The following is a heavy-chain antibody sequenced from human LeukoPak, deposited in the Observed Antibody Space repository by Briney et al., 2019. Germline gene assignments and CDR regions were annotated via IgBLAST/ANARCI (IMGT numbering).Heavy chain of an antibody. CDR2: IYSGGST. J-gene: IGHJ4*02. V-gene: IGHV3-53*01. CDR3: ARDSSSFPNYFDY. D-gene: IGHD2/OR15-2a*01. Sequence: GGSLRLSCAASGFTVSSNYMSWVRQAPGKGLEWVSVIYSGGSTYYADSVKGRFTISRDNSKNTVYLQMNMLRAEDTAVYYCARDSSSFPNYFDYWGQGTLVTVSS. CDR1: GFTVSSNY.